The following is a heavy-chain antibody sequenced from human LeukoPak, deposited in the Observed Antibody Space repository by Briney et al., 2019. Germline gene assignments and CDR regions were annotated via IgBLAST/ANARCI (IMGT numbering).Heavy chain of an antibody. Sequence: GGSLRLSCAASGFTVSSNYMSWVRQAPGKGLEWVSVIYSGGSTYYADSVKGRFTISRDNSKNTLYLQMNSLRAEDTAVYYCARDVGSWYRGNDAFDIWGQGTMVTVSS. V-gene: IGHV3-53*01. CDR1: GFTVSSNY. CDR3: ARDVGSWYRGNDAFDI. J-gene: IGHJ3*02. D-gene: IGHD6-13*01. CDR2: IYSGGST.